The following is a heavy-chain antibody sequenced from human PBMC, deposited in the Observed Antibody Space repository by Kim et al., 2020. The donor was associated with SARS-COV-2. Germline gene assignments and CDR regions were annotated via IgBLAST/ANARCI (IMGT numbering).Heavy chain of an antibody. Sequence: DTRYSPSLKSRLTLTKDTSKNQVVLTMTNMDPVDTATYYCAHRSSSWECDYWGQGTLVTVSS. V-gene: IGHV2-5*01. CDR3: AHRSSSWECDY. J-gene: IGHJ4*02. CDR2: DT. D-gene: IGHD6-6*01.